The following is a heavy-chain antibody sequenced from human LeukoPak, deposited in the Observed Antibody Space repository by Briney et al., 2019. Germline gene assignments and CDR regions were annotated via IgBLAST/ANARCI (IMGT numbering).Heavy chain of an antibody. J-gene: IGHJ3*02. Sequence: SETLSLTCTVSGGSISSYYWSWIRQPAGKGLEWIGRIYTSGSTNYNPSLKSRVTMSVDTSKNQFSLKLSSVTAADTAVYYCARDRGSSWYGNAFDIWGQGTMVTVSS. D-gene: IGHD6-13*01. V-gene: IGHV4-4*07. CDR2: IYTSGST. CDR3: ARDRGSSWYGNAFDI. CDR1: GGSISSYY.